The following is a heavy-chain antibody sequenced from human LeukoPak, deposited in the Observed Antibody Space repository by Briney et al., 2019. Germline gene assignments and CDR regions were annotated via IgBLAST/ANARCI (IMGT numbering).Heavy chain of an antibody. D-gene: IGHD1-1*01. J-gene: IGHJ3*02. V-gene: IGHV3-48*03. CDR3: VRDGGLEGDAFDI. Sequence: GGSLRLSCTASGFTFSTYEMNWVRQAPGKGLEWVSYISGSGSAKHYADSEKGRFTISRDNAKNSLYLQMNSLRADDTAVYYCVRDGGLEGDAFDIWGQGTMVTVSS. CDR1: GFTFSTYE. CDR2: ISGSGSAK.